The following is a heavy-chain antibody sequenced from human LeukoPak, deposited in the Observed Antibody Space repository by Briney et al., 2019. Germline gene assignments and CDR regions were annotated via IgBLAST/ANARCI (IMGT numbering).Heavy chain of an antibody. D-gene: IGHD3-22*01. CDR2: IYYSGST. J-gene: IGHJ4*02. CDR1: GGSISSSSYY. Sequence: SETLSLTCTVSGGSISSSSYYWGWIRQPPGKGLEWIGSIYYSGSTYYNPSLKSRVTISVDTSKNQFSLKLSSVTAADTAVYYCARDRRNYYDSSGYRGPPAYWGQGTLVTVSS. V-gene: IGHV4-39*07. CDR3: ARDRRNYYDSSGYRGPPAY.